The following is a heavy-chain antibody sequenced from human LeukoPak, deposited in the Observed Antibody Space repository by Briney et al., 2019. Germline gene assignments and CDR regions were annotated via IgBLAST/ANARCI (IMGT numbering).Heavy chain of an antibody. Sequence: SVKVSCKASGYTFTGPYIHWMRQAPGQGLEWMGGIIPIFGTANYAQKFQGRVTITTDESTSTAYMELSSLRSEDTAVYYCARAPEYYYGSGSYYAFDIWGQGTMVTVSS. CDR2: IIPIFGTA. D-gene: IGHD3-10*01. CDR3: ARAPEYYYGSGSYYAFDI. J-gene: IGHJ3*02. V-gene: IGHV1-69*05. CDR1: GYTFTGPY.